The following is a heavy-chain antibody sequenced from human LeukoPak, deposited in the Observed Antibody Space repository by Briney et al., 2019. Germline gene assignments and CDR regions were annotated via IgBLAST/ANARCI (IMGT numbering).Heavy chain of an antibody. CDR1: GFTVSSNY. D-gene: IGHD2-15*01. V-gene: IGHV3-53*04. CDR3: ARDDVVVVGHVYYYYGMDV. Sequence: GGSLRLSCAASGFTVSSNYMSWVRQAPGKGLEWVSVIYSGGSTYYADSVKGRFTISRHNSKNTLYLQMNSLRAEDTAVYYCARDDVVVVGHVYYYYGMDVLGQGTTVTVSS. J-gene: IGHJ6*02. CDR2: IYSGGST.